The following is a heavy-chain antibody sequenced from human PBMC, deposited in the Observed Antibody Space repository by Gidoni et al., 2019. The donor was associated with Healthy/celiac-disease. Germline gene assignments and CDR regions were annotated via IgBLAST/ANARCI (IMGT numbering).Heavy chain of an antibody. CDR3: AKDLGSGSYYFHY. V-gene: IGHV3-30*18. CDR2: ISYDGSNK. Sequence: QVQLVESGGGVVQPGRSLRLSCAASGFTFSSYGMHWVRQAPGKGLEWVAVISYDGSNKYYADSVKGRFTISRDNSKNTLYLQMNSLRAEDTAVYYCAKDLGSGSYYFHYWGQGTLVTVSS. D-gene: IGHD3-10*01. CDR1: GFTFSSYG. J-gene: IGHJ4*02.